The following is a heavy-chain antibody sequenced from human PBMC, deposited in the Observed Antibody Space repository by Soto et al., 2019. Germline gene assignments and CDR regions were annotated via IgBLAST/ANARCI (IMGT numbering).Heavy chain of an antibody. CDR1: VFTFSSYS. CDR2: ISSSSSYI. CDR3: AREMDIVVVPAATAAHYYYYGMDV. J-gene: IGHJ6*02. D-gene: IGHD2-2*03. V-gene: IGHV3-21*01. Sequence: VGSLRLSCASSVFTFSSYSMNCVRQSPGKWLEWVSSISSSSSYIYYADSVKGRFTISRDNAKNSLYLQMNSLRAEDTAVYYCAREMDIVVVPAATAAHYYYYGMDVLGQGTTVSVSS.